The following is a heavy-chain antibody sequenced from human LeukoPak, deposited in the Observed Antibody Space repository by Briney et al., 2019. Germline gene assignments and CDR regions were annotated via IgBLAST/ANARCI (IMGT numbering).Heavy chain of an antibody. Sequence: GGSLRLSCAASGFTFSSYEMNWVRQAPGKGLEWVSYISSSGSTIYYTDSVKGRFAISRDNAKNSLYLQMNSLRAEDTAVYYCARDSIVDGAFNIWGQGTMVTVSS. CDR2: ISSSGSTI. J-gene: IGHJ3*02. CDR3: ARDSIVDGAFNI. D-gene: IGHD2-15*01. V-gene: IGHV3-48*03. CDR1: GFTFSSYE.